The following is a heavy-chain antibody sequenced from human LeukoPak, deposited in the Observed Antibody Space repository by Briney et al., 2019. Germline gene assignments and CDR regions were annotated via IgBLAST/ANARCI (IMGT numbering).Heavy chain of an antibody. Sequence: GASVTVSCKASGYTFTGYYMHWVRQAPGQGLEWMGWINPNSGGTNYAQKFQGRVTMTRDTSISTAYMELSRLRSDDTAVYYCARDLVSTATILPPDGFDIWGQGTLITVSS. CDR1: GYTFTGYY. CDR3: ARDLVSTATILPPDGFDI. D-gene: IGHD5-24*01. CDR2: INPNSGGT. J-gene: IGHJ3*02. V-gene: IGHV1-2*02.